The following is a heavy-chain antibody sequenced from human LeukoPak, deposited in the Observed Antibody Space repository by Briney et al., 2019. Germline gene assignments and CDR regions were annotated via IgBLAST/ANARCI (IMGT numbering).Heavy chain of an antibody. CDR3: AKDWGNHYFDY. CDR1: GFTVSSNY. V-gene: IGHV3-20*04. Sequence: GGSLRLSCAASGFTVSSNYMSWVRQAPGKGLEWVSSINANGGSIAYADSVRGRFTISRDNAKNSLYLQMNSLRAEDTAVYYCAKDWGNHYFDYWGQGTLVTVSS. D-gene: IGHD3-16*01. J-gene: IGHJ4*02. CDR2: INANGGSI.